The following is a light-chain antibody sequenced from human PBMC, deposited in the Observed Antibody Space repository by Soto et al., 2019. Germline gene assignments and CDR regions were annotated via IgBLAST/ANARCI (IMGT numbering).Light chain of an antibody. J-gene: IGLJ2*01. CDR3: ATWDSSLSALL. V-gene: IGLV1-51*01. CDR1: SSNIGKNY. Sequence: QSVLTQPPSVSAAPGQKVTISCSGSSSNIGKNYVSWYQQLPRTAPKLLLYDNDKRPSGIPDRFSGSKSGTSATLGITGLQTGDEADYYCATWDSSLSALLFGGGTKLTVL. CDR2: DND.